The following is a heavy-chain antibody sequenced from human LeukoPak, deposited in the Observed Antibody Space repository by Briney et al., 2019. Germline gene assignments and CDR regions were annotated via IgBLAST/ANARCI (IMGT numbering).Heavy chain of an antibody. V-gene: IGHV1-46*03. CDR3: ARDNIVVVPAAIFSCWFDP. CDR1: GYTFTSCD. J-gene: IGHJ5*02. CDR2: INPSGGST. Sequence: ASVKVSCKASGYTFTSCDINWVRQATGQGLEWMGIINPSGGSTSYAQKFQGRVTMTRDTSTSTVYMELSSLRSEDTAVYYCARDNIVVVPAAIFSCWFDPWGQGTLVTVSS. D-gene: IGHD2-2*01.